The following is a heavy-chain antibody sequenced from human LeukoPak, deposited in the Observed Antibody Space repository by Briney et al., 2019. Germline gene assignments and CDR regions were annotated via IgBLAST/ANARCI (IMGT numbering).Heavy chain of an antibody. CDR2: LYYSGST. V-gene: IGHV4-30-4*01. J-gene: IGHJ6*02. CDR3: ASKYYDFWSGYYYGMDV. D-gene: IGHD3-3*01. Sequence: SETLSLTCSVSGGSISSGDYYWSWIRQPPGKGLEWIGYLYYSGSTYYNPSLKSRVTISVDTSKNQFSLKLSSVTAADTAVYYCASKYYDFWSGYYYGMDVWGQGTTVTVSS. CDR1: GGSISSGDYY.